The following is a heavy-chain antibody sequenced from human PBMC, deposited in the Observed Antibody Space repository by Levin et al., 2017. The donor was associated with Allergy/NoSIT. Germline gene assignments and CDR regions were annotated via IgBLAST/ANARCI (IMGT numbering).Heavy chain of an antibody. CDR3: ARDMRFGELLPTFDAFDI. J-gene: IGHJ3*02. V-gene: IGHV3-11*05. CDR1: GFTFSDYY. CDR2: ISSSSSYT. D-gene: IGHD3-10*01. Sequence: GGSLRLSCAASGFTFSDYYMSWIRQAPGKGLEWVSYISSSSSYTNYADSVKGRFTISRDNAKNSLYLQMNSLRAEDTAVYYCARDMRFGELLPTFDAFDIWGQGTMVTVSS.